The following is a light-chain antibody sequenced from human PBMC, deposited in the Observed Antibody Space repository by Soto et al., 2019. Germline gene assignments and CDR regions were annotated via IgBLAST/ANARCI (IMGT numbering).Light chain of an antibody. V-gene: IGKV3-15*01. CDR1: QSVSSN. Sequence: IVLTQSPATLSVSPGDRATLFCRASQSVSSNLAWYQQTPGQAPRLLIYDASTKATGIPARFSGSGSGIEFNLTISSLQSEDFAVYYCQQYNNWPIFTFGPGTKVDIK. J-gene: IGKJ3*01. CDR2: DAS. CDR3: QQYNNWPIFT.